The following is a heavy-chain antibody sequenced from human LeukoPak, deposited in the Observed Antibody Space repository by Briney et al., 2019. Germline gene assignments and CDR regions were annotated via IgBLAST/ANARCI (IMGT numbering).Heavy chain of an antibody. V-gene: IGHV3-7*01. CDR1: GFNFSKNW. CDR3: ARVAGGNPPYYFDY. CDR2: IKQGGTEK. J-gene: IGHJ4*02. D-gene: IGHD4-23*01. Sequence: GGSLRLSCVVSGFNFSKNWMSWVRQAPGKGLEWVADIKQGGTEKNYVESVKGRFTISRDDAKNSLYLQMNSLRAEDTAVYYCARVAGGNPPYYFDYWGQGTLVTVSS.